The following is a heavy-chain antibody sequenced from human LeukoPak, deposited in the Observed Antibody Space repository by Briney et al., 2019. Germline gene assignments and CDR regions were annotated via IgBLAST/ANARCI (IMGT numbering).Heavy chain of an antibody. V-gene: IGHV4-38-2*02. Sequence: KPSETLSLTCTVSGYSITSAYYWGWIRQPPGKGLEWIGNIFYSGSTYYSPSLKSRVTISLDTSRNQFSLKLTSVTAADTAVYYCAKSNGYGLVDIWGQGTMVTVSS. J-gene: IGHJ3*02. CDR1: GYSITSAYY. D-gene: IGHD3-10*01. CDR3: AKSNGYGLVDI. CDR2: IFYSGST.